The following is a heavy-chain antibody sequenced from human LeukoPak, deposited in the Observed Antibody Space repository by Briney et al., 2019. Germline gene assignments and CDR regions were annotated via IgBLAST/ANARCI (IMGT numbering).Heavy chain of an antibody. V-gene: IGHV1-69*13. CDR1: GGTFSSYA. CDR2: IIPIFGTA. D-gene: IGHD3-9*01. Sequence: SVKVSCKASGGTFSSYAISWVRQAPGQGLEWMGGIIPIFGTANYAQKFQGRVTITADESTSTAYMELSSLRSEDTAVYYCARDTTYYAILTGPYYFDYWGQGTLVTVSS. J-gene: IGHJ4*02. CDR3: ARDTTYYAILTGPYYFDY.